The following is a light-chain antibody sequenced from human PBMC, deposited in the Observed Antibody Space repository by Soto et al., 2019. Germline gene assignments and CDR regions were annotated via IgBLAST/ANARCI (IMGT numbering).Light chain of an antibody. Sequence: DIQMTQSPSSLSASVGDRVTITCRASQSISSYLNWYQQKPGKAPKFLIFAASSLQSGVPSRFSGSGSGTEFTLTISSLQPDDFATYYCQQYNSYSWTFGQGTKV. CDR2: AAS. V-gene: IGKV1-16*01. J-gene: IGKJ1*01. CDR3: QQYNSYSWT. CDR1: QSISSY.